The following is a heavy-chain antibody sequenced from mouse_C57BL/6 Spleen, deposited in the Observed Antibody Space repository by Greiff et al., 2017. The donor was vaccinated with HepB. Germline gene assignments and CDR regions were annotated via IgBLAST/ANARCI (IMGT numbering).Heavy chain of an antibody. J-gene: IGHJ4*01. D-gene: IGHD1-1*01. CDR2: IDPSDSET. Sequence: QVQLQQPGAELVRPGSSVKLSCKASGYTFTSYWMHWVKQRPIQGLEWIGNIDPSDSETHYNQKFKDKATLTVDKSSSTAYMQLSSLTSEDSAVYYCARSHYYGSGYAMDYWGQGTSVTVSS. V-gene: IGHV1-52*01. CDR1: GYTFTSYW. CDR3: ARSHYYGSGYAMDY.